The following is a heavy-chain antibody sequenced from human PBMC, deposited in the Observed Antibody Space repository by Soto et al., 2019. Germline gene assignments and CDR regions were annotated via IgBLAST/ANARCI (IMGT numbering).Heavy chain of an antibody. CDR3: AHCMPNNWFDP. CDR2: IIPIFGTA. Sequence: GASVKVSCKASGGTFSSYAISWVRQAPGQGLEWMGGIIPIFGTANYAQKFQGRVTITADESTSTAYMELSSLRSEDTAVYYCAHCMPNNWFDPWGQGTLDTVSS. J-gene: IGHJ5*02. D-gene: IGHD2-8*01. CDR1: GGTFSSYA. V-gene: IGHV1-69*13.